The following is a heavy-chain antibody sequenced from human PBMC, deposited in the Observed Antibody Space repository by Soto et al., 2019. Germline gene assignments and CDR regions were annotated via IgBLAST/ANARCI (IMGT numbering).Heavy chain of an antibody. CDR3: AREGSRPAAGYGATFAI. D-gene: IGHD6-13*01. CDR1: GFTFSDYG. Sequence: QVQLVESGGGVVQPGRSLRLSCAASGFTFSDYGMHWLRQAPGKGLEWVAFISYDGSSKYYADSVKGRFTIPRDKCKNTLYLEMNSLRAEDATVYYCAREGSRPAAGYGATFAIWGQGTVVTVSS. J-gene: IGHJ3*02. CDR2: ISYDGSSK. V-gene: IGHV3-30*03.